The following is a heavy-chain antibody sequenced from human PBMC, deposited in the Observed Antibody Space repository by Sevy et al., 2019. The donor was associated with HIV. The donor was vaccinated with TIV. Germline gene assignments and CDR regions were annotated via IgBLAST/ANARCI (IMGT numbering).Heavy chain of an antibody. D-gene: IGHD6-19*01. Sequence: ASVKVSCKASGYTFTSYGISWVRQAPGQGLEWMGWISAYNGNTNYAQKRQGRVTMTTDTSTSTAYMELRSLRSDDTAVYYCAREQWLVLGEYYFDYWGQGTLVTVSS. V-gene: IGHV1-18*01. J-gene: IGHJ4*02. CDR3: AREQWLVLGEYYFDY. CDR2: ISAYNGNT. CDR1: GYTFTSYG.